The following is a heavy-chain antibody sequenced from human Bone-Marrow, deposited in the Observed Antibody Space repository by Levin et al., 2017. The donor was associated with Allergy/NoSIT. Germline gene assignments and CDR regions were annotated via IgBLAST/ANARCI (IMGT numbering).Heavy chain of an antibody. D-gene: IGHD3-10*01. J-gene: IGHJ4*02. CDR3: AKDRSTMVGGLPAD. V-gene: IGHV3-30*18. CDR2: IAYDGTYK. CDR1: GFTFSSYG. Sequence: LSLTCAASGFTFSSYGMHWVRQAPGKGLEWVAFIAYDGTYKVYGDSVKGRFTVSRDNSKNTLYLQMNSLRAEDTAVYYCAKDRSTMVGGLPADWGQGALVTVAS.